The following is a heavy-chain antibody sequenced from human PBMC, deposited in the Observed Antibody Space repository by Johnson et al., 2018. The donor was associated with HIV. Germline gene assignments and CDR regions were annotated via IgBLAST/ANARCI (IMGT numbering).Heavy chain of an antibody. CDR1: GFTFSSYA. J-gene: IGHJ3*02. V-gene: IGHV3-30*04. D-gene: IGHD3-3*02. Sequence: QVQLVESGGGVVQPGRSLRLSCAASGFTFSSYAMHWVRQAPGKGLEWVAVISYDGSNKYYGDSVKGRFTISRDNAKNSLYLQMNSLRAEDTAVYYCARANLIFPNNAFDTWGQGTTVMVSS. CDR3: ARANLIFPNNAFDT. CDR2: ISYDGSNK.